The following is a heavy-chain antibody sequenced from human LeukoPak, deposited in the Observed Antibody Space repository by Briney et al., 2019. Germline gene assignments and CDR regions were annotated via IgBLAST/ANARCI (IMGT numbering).Heavy chain of an antibody. J-gene: IGHJ4*02. CDR1: GGSISSSSYY. CDR2: IYYSGST. D-gene: IGHD2-15*01. Sequence: PSETLSLTCTVSGGSISSSSYYWGWIRQPPGKGLEWIGSIYYSGSTYYNPSLKSRVTISVDTSKNQFSLKLSSVTAADTAVYYCATGRIVVVVAATIPFDYWAQGTLVTVSS. CDR3: ATGRIVVVVAATIPFDY. V-gene: IGHV4-39*01.